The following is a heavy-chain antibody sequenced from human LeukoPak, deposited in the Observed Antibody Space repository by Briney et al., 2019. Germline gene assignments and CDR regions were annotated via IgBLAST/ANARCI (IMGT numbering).Heavy chain of an antibody. V-gene: IGHV3-7*05. CDR3: ARGGTVATRYYFDY. CDR1: GFIFSSYW. D-gene: IGHD5-24*01. J-gene: IGHJ4*02. CDR2: INQAGSEK. Sequence: SGGSLRLSCAASGFIFSSYWMNWVRQAPGKGLEWVANINQAGSEKYYVDSVKGRFTISRDNAKNSLFLQMNSLRADDTAVYYCARGGTVATRYYFDYWGQGTLVTVSS.